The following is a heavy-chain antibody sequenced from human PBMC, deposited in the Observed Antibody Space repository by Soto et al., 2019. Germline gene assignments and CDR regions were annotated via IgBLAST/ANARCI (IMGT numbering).Heavy chain of an antibody. D-gene: IGHD6-6*01. CDR2: ITNSGSTK. J-gene: IGHJ6*02. V-gene: IGHV3-11*04. CDR3: ARDLQLVRYYYYGMDV. CDR1: GFPFSDYY. Sequence: GGSLRLSCAASGFPFSDYYMSWIRQAPGKGLEWVSHITNSGSTKYYADSVKGRFTISRDNAKNSLYLQMNSLRAEDTAVYYCARDLQLVRYYYYGMDVWGQGATVTVSS.